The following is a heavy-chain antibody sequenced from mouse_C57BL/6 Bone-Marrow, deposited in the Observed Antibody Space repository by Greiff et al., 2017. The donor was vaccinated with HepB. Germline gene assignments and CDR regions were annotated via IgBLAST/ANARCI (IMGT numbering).Heavy chain of an antibody. V-gene: IGHV1-64*01. J-gene: IGHJ4*01. CDR1: GYTFTSYW. CDR2: IHPNSGST. CDR3: ARGWLLRGIDY. Sequence: VQLQQPGAELVKPGASVKLSCTASGYTFTSYWMHWVKQRPGQGLEWIGMIHPNSGSTNYNEKVKSKATLTVDKSSSTTYMQLSSLTSEDSAVYYCARGWLLRGIDYWGQGTSVTVSS. D-gene: IGHD2-3*01.